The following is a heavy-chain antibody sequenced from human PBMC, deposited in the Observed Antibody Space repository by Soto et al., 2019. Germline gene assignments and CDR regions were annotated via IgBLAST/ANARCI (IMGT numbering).Heavy chain of an antibody. CDR2: INPSGGST. D-gene: IGHD1-26*01. Sequence: APVKVSCKASGYTFTSYYMHWVRQAPGQGLEWMGIINPSGGSTSYAQKFQGRVTMTRDTSTSTVYMELSSLRSEDTAVYYCAIVGATKPSDYWGQGTLVTVSS. CDR3: AIVGATKPSDY. J-gene: IGHJ4*02. V-gene: IGHV1-46*01. CDR1: GYTFTSYY.